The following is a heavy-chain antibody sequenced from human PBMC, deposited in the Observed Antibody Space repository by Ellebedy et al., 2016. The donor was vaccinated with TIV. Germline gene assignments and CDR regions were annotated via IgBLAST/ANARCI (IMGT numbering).Heavy chain of an antibody. V-gene: IGHV1-2*02. J-gene: IGHJ4*02. D-gene: IGHD3-22*01. CDR3: VRDLTNYGSSSY. CDR2: INPNSGGT. CDR1: GYTFTDYY. Sequence: AASVKVSCKTSGYTFTDYYIHWVRQAPGQGLEWMAWINPNSGGTNYAQKLRGRVTVTGDTSISTAYMELSRLVSDDTAVYYCVRDLTNYGSSSYWGQGTPVTVSS.